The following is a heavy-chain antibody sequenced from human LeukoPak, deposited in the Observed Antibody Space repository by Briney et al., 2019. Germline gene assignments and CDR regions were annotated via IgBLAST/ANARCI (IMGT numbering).Heavy chain of an antibody. V-gene: IGHV3-7*01. CDR3: ARDKKEGQWLA. Sequence: GGSLRLSCVASGFTLSTYWMTWVRQAPGKGLEWVANIKQDGSEKYYVDSVKGRFTISRDNAKKLLYLQMNSLRAEDTAVYYCARDKKEGQWLAWGQGTLVTVSS. J-gene: IGHJ5*02. CDR1: GFTLSTYW. D-gene: IGHD6-19*01. CDR2: IKQDGSEK.